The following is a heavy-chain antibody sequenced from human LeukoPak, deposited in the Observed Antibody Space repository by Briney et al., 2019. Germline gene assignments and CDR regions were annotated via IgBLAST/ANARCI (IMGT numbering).Heavy chain of an antibody. CDR1: GFTFDDYA. CDR2: INRNSDNM. V-gene: IGHV3-9*01. J-gene: IGHJ4*02. CDR3: TKGFSGLYSADFDY. Sequence: PGGSLRLSCAASGFTFDDYAMHWVRQVPGKGLEWVSGINRNSDNMAYADSVKGRFTISRDNAKNSLYLQMNSLRTEDTAFYYCTKGFSGLYSADFDYWGQGTLVTVSS. D-gene: IGHD5-12*01.